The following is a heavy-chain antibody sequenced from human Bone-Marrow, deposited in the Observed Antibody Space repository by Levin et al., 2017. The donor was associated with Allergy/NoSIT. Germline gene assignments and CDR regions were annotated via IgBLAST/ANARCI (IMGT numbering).Heavy chain of an antibody. Sequence: TGESLKISCQDSGYSFTSYWIAWVRQMPGKGLEWMGSIYAGDSDTRYSPSFQGHVTISVDKSISTAYLQWSSLTPSDTAKYYSARQQEQMDHFDMWGQGSVVIVS. D-gene: IGHD6-13*01. J-gene: IGHJ3*02. CDR1: GYSFTSYW. V-gene: IGHV5-51*01. CDR3: ARQQEQMDHFDM. CDR2: IYAGDSDT.